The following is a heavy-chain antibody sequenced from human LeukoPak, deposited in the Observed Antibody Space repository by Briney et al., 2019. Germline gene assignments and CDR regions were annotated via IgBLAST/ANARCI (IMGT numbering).Heavy chain of an antibody. V-gene: IGHV4-59*01. Sequence: SETLSLTCTVSGGSNSSYYWSWIRQPPGKGLEWIGYIYYSGSTNYNPSLKSRVTISVDTSKNQFSLKLSSVTAADTAVYYCARAVLRRDWFDPWGQGTLVTVSS. CDR2: IYYSGST. D-gene: IGHD2/OR15-2a*01. CDR1: GGSNSSYY. CDR3: ARAVLRRDWFDP. J-gene: IGHJ5*02.